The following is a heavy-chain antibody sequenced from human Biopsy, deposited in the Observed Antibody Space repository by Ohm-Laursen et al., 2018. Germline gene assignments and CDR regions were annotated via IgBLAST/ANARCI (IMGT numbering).Heavy chain of an antibody. Sequence: GTLSLTCTVSGGSISSDYWSWIRQSPGKGLEWIGYISNRGSTNYNPSLRGRVTISVDTSKNQFSLKLSSVTAADTAVFFCARLYRLDDYWNDDLPDAFDVWGQGTRVTVSS. J-gene: IGHJ3*01. CDR2: ISNRGST. V-gene: IGHV4-59*01. D-gene: IGHD3-3*01. CDR1: GGSISSDY. CDR3: ARLYRLDDYWNDDLPDAFDV.